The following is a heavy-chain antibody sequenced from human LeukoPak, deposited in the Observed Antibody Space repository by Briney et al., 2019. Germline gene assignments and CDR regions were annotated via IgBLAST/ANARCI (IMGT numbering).Heavy chain of an antibody. V-gene: IGHV4-4*02. Sequence: SETLSLTCGVSGGSIASTNYWPWVRQPPGKGLGWIGEVNLQGSTNYNPSLMGRVAISVDMSENHISLQLTSVTAADTAVYYCARRLPSGSGLFDYWGQGTLVTVSS. D-gene: IGHD6-19*01. CDR1: GGSIASTNY. CDR2: VNLQGST. CDR3: ARRLPSGSGLFDY. J-gene: IGHJ4*02.